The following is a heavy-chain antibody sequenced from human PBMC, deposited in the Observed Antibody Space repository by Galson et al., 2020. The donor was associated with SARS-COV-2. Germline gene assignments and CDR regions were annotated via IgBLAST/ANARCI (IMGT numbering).Heavy chain of an antibody. D-gene: IGHD3-3*01. V-gene: IGHV3-13*01. Sequence: GESLKISCVAPGLTLRPYDMHWVRQVPEKGLEWVAVIGVAVDTFYPDSGKGRVTISRESAKNSLYLQMNSLGAGDTAVYFCARGNFYDFWSGYYSSDHFYMGVWGQGTMVT. CDR2: IGVAVDT. J-gene: IGHJ6*01. CDR3: ARGNFYDFWSGYYSSDHFYMGV. CDR1: GLTLRPYD.